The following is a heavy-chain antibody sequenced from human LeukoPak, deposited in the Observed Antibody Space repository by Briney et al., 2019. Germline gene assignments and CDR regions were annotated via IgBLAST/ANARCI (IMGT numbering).Heavy chain of an antibody. J-gene: IGHJ5*01. CDR3: ARVSGTTSFGNYWFDS. CDR1: GYTFTAYY. D-gene: IGHD3-10*01. CDR2: INPNSGAT. V-gene: IGHV1-2*02. Sequence: AASVKVSCKASGYTFTAYYIHWVRQAPGQGLEWMGWINPNSGATNHAQNFQARVAMTRDTSISTAYMELCSLRSDGTAVYYCARVSGTTSFGNYWFDSWGRGTLVTVSS.